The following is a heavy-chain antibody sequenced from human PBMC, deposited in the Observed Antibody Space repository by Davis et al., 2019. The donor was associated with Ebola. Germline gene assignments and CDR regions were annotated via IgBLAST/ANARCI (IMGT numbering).Heavy chain of an antibody. Sequence: MPSETLSLTCAVYGGSFSGYYWTWIRQPPGKGLEWIGEIYHSGSTNYNPSLKSRVTISVDTSKNQFSLKLSSVTAADTAVYYCARGYSGWFDSWGQGTLVTVSS. CDR2: IYHSGST. V-gene: IGHV4-34*01. CDR1: GGSFSGYY. D-gene: IGHD1-26*01. CDR3: ARGYSGWFDS. J-gene: IGHJ5*01.